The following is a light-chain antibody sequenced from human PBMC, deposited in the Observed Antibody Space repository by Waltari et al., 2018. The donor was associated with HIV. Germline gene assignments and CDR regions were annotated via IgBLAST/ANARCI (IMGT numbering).Light chain of an antibody. CDR3: QSYDSSLSVWV. Sequence: QSVLTQPPSVSGAPGPRVTISCPGSSSNIAAGYDVHWYQQIPGTAPKLLIYGNSHRPSGVHDRFSGSKSGTSASLAITGLQAEDEADYYCQSYDSSLSVWVFGGGTKLTVL. CDR2: GNS. CDR1: SSNIAAGYD. J-gene: IGLJ3*02. V-gene: IGLV1-40*01.